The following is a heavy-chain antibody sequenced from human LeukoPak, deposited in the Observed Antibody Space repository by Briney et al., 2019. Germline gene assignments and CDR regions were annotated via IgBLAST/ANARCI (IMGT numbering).Heavy chain of an antibody. Sequence: GASVKVSCKASGYTFTSYDINWVRQATGQGLEWMGWMNPNSGNTGYAQKFQGRVTITRNTSISTAYMELSSLRSEDTAVYYCARDFFDGHGYTFYYYGMDVWGQGTTVTVSS. CDR2: MNPNSGNT. V-gene: IGHV1-8*03. CDR3: ARDFFDGHGYTFYYYGMDV. J-gene: IGHJ6*02. CDR1: GYTFTSYD. D-gene: IGHD3-22*01.